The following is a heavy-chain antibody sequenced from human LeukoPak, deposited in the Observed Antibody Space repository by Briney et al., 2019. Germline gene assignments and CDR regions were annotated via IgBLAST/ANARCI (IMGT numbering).Heavy chain of an antibody. J-gene: IGHJ4*02. CDR3: ANGGYCSSTSCLKIEYYFDY. CDR1: GFTVSSNY. V-gene: IGHV3-53*01. Sequence: PGGSLRLSCAASGFTVSSNYMSWVRQAPGKGLEWVSVIYSGGSTYYADSVKGRFTISRDNSKNTLYLQMNSLRAEDTAVYYCANGGYCSSTSCLKIEYYFDYWGQGTLVTVSS. CDR2: IYSGGST. D-gene: IGHD2-2*01.